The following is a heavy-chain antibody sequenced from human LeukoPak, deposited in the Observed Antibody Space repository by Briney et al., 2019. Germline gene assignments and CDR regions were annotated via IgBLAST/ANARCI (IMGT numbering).Heavy chain of an antibody. J-gene: IGHJ6*03. CDR2: IIPIFGTA. CDR3: ARGAACSGGSCHPSAMDV. D-gene: IGHD2-15*01. CDR1: GGTFSSYA. Sequence: SVKVSCKASGGTFSSYAISWVRQAPGQGLEWMGRIIPIFGTASYAQKFQGRVTITTDESTSTAYMELSSLRSEDTAVYYCARGAACSGGSCHPSAMDVWGKGTTVTVSS. V-gene: IGHV1-69*05.